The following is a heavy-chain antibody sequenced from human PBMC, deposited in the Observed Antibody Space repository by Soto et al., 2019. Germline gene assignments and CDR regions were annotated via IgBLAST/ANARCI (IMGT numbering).Heavy chain of an antibody. J-gene: IGHJ4*02. V-gene: IGHV4-59*01. CDR2: IYYCGST. Sequence: SETLSLTCTVSGGSISSYYWSWIRQPPGKGLEWIGYIYYCGSTNYNPSLKSRVTISVDTSKNQFSLKLSSVTAADTAVYYCATISGLGRFDYWGQGTLVTVS. CDR3: ATISGLGRFDY. D-gene: IGHD3-9*01. CDR1: GGSISSYY.